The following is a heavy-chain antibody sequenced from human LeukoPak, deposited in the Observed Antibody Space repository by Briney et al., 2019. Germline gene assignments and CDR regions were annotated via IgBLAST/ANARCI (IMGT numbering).Heavy chain of an antibody. CDR1: GFTSSSYA. Sequence: GGSLRLSCAASGFTSSSYAMSWVRQVPGKGLEWVSVISGSGDNTYYADSVKGRFTISRDNSKNMLYLQMNSLRAEDTAVYYCAKWKYSNSGIDDYWGQGTLVTVSS. D-gene: IGHD6-6*01. CDR2: ISGSGDNT. J-gene: IGHJ4*02. CDR3: AKWKYSNSGIDDY. V-gene: IGHV3-23*01.